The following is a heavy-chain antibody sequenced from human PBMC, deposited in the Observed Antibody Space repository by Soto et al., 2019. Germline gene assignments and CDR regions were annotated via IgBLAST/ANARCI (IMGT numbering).Heavy chain of an antibody. V-gene: IGHV1-18*01. J-gene: IGHJ4*02. CDR2: ISVYNGNT. CDR1: GYKFTSYG. Sequence: ASVKVSCKASGYKFTSYGISWVRQAPGQGLEWVGWISVYNGNTNYTQKFQDRVTMSTDTSTSTACMELRSLRSDDTAIYYCGRDPSLYSSGWYMDFWGQGTLVTVSS. D-gene: IGHD6-19*01. CDR3: GRDPSLYSSGWYMDF.